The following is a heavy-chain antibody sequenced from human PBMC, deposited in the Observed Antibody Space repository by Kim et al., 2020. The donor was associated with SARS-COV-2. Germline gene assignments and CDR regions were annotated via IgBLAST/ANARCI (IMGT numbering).Heavy chain of an antibody. CDR1: GFTFTPNA. CDR2: IGGDEKA. D-gene: IGHD1-26*01. Sequence: GASLRLSCAASGFTFTPNAMNWVRQAPGKGLEWVSGIGGDEKAYHADSVRSRFTISRDNSKNTLFLQMNSLRADDTAIYYCAKDIWDFSGNDYCGQGTLV. J-gene: IGHJ4*02. V-gene: IGHV3-23*01. CDR3: AKDIWDFSGNDY.